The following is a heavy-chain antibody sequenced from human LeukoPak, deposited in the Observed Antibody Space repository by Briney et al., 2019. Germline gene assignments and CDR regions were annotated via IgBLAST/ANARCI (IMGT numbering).Heavy chain of an antibody. V-gene: IGHV3-33*01. CDR1: GFTFSTYN. CDR2: MWYDGSNQ. CDR3: ARDSVMDV. Sequence: GGSLRLSCAASGFTFSTYNMHWVRQAPGKGLEWVAVMWYDGSNQYYADSVKGRFTIPRDSSKNTLYLQMNGLRAEDTAVYYCARDSVMDVWGQGTTVTVSS. J-gene: IGHJ6*02.